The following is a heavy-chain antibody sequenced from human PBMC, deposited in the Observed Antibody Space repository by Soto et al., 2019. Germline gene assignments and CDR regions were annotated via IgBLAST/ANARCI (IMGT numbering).Heavy chain of an antibody. CDR3: ARDTGDGTFDF. J-gene: IGHJ4*02. CDR2: INAGYGNT. CDR1: GYTFSSYA. Sequence: ASVKVSCKASGYTFSSYAMHCVRQAPGQRLEWMGWINAGYGNTKSSQKFQDRVTISRDTSASTAYMELTSLRSEDTAVYYCARDTGDGTFDFWGQGTLVTSPQ. V-gene: IGHV1-3*01. D-gene: IGHD7-27*01.